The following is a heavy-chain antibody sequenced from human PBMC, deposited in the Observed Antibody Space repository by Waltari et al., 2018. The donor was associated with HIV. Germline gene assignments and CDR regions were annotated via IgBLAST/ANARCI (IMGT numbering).Heavy chain of an antibody. CDR3: VKWWDLRGYFDY. Sequence: EVQLLESGGGLVQPGGSLRLSCAASGFTFSFYVMRWVRQAPGKGLEWVSGIGAGGGSTYYADSVKGRFTIFRDNSKNNLYLQMNSLRAEDTGIYYCVKWWDLRGYFDYWGQGTLVTVSS. J-gene: IGHJ4*02. CDR1: GFTFSFYV. V-gene: IGHV3-23*01. CDR2: IGAGGGST. D-gene: IGHD1-26*01.